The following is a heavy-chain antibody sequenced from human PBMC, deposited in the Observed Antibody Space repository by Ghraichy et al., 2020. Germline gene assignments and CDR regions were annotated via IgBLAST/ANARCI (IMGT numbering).Heavy chain of an antibody. CDR3: ARRRRIAAAGNYFDY. CDR2: ISAYNGNT. J-gene: IGHJ4*02. D-gene: IGHD6-13*01. CDR1: GYTFTSYG. Sequence: ASVKVSCKASGYTFTSYGISWVRQAPGQGLEWMGWISAYNGNTNYAQKLQGRVTMTTDTSTSTAYMELRSLRSDDTAVYYCARRRRIAAAGNYFDYWGQGTLVTVSS. V-gene: IGHV1-18*01.